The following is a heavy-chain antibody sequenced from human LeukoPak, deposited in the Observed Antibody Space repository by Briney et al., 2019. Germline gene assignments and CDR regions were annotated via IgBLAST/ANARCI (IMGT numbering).Heavy chain of an antibody. D-gene: IGHD6-19*01. CDR2: IKSKHDGGTT. V-gene: IGHV3-15*01. CDR1: GFTFRNAW. Sequence: GGSLRLSCAISGFTFRNAWMSWVRQAPGKGLEWVGRIKSKHDGGTTDFAAPVKGRFSISRDDSENTLYLQMNSLRAEDTAVYYCARDPADDSSGWYYFDYWGQGTLVTVSS. CDR3: ARDPADDSSGWYYFDY. J-gene: IGHJ4*02.